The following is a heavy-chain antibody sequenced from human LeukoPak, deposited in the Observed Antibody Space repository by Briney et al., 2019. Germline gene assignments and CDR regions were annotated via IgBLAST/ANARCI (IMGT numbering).Heavy chain of an antibody. J-gene: IGHJ4*02. D-gene: IGHD5-24*01. V-gene: IGHV3-21*01. CDR2: ISSSSGYI. CDR3: ARGAGPMAD. Sequence: GGSLRLSCAASGFTFSSFGMTWVRQAPGKGLEWVSSISSSSGYIYYADSVRGRFTISRDNAKNSLYLQMNSLRAEDTAVYYCARGAGPMADWGQGTLVTVSS. CDR1: GFTFSSFG.